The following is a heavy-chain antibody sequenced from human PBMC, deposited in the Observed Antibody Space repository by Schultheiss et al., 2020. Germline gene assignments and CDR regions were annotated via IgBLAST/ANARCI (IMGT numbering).Heavy chain of an antibody. CDR1: GFSFSDHW. V-gene: IGHV3-74*01. J-gene: IGHJ4*02. Sequence: GGSLRLSCAASGFSFSDHWMHWVRQAPGKGLVWVSHINDDGITTHYAESVEGRFTISRDNAKKMVYLQMNSLRADDTAVYYCTGDRRASGTYNDYWGQGTLVTV. CDR2: INDDGITT. CDR3: TGDRRASGTYNDY. D-gene: IGHD3-10*01.